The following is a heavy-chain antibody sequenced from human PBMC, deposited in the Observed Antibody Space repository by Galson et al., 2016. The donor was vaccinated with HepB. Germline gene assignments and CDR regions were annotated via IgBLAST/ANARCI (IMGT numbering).Heavy chain of an antibody. D-gene: IGHD3-3*01. CDR1: GGSISSSSYY. CDR3: ARHDAIFGLVPIVSHIGY. J-gene: IGHJ4*02. V-gene: IGHV4-39*01. Sequence: SETLSLTCTASGGSISSSSYYWGWIRQPPGKGLEWIGSIYYSGSTYYNPSLKSRVTISVDTSKNQFSLKLSSVTAADTAVYYCARHDAIFGLVPIVSHIGYWGQGTLVTVSS. CDR2: IYYSGST.